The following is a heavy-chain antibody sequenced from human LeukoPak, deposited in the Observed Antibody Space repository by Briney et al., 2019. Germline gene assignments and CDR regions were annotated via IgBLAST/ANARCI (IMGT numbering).Heavy chain of an antibody. CDR2: INSNDGST. D-gene: IGHD4-11*01. V-gene: IGHV1-2*02. J-gene: IGHJ4*02. CDR3: ARDDGSTYSQLDY. Sequence: GASVKVSCKAPGYTFDNFYIHWVRQAPGQGPEWMGWINSNDGSTNYAQKFQGRVTMTRVTAISTVYMDLSGLRPDDTAIYYCARDDGSTYSQLDYWGQGTLVTVSS. CDR1: GYTFDNFY.